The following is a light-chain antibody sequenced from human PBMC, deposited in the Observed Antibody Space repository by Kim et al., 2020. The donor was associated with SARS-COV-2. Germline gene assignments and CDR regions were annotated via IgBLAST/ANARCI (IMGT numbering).Light chain of an antibody. CDR3: MSLDTDGPHNYV. CDR1: SLRSYF. J-gene: IGLJ1*01. V-gene: IGLV3-19*01. Sequence: LGQTVRITCQGDSLRSYFASWYQRKPGQAPLLVIYGKTNRPSGIPDRFSGSSSGRTASLTITGTQAEDEADYYCMSLDTDGPHNYVFGTGTKVTVL. CDR2: GKT.